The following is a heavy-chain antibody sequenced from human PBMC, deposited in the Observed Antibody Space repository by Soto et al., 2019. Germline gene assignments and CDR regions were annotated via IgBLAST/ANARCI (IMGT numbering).Heavy chain of an antibody. CDR1: GYTFTGYY. Sequence: QVQLVQSGAEVKKPGASVKVSCKASGYTFTGYYMHWVRQAPGQGLEWMGWINPNSGGTNYAQKFQGWVPMTRDTSISTAYMELSRLRSDDTAVYYCARLAVAGHENWFDPWGQGTLVTVSS. D-gene: IGHD6-19*01. CDR2: INPNSGGT. V-gene: IGHV1-2*04. J-gene: IGHJ5*02. CDR3: ARLAVAGHENWFDP.